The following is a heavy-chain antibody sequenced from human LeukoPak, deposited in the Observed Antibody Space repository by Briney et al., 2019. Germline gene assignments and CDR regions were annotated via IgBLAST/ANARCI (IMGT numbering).Heavy chain of an antibody. Sequence: GGSLRLSCAASGFTFSSYAMSWVRQAPGKGLEWVSAISGSGGSTYYADSVKGRFTISRDNSKNTLYLQMNSLRAEDTAVYYCAKEIYDSSGYYYYYYGMDVWGQGTTVTVSS. D-gene: IGHD3-22*01. CDR1: GFTFSSYA. V-gene: IGHV3-23*01. CDR2: ISGSGGST. J-gene: IGHJ6*02. CDR3: AKEIYDSSGYYYYYYGMDV.